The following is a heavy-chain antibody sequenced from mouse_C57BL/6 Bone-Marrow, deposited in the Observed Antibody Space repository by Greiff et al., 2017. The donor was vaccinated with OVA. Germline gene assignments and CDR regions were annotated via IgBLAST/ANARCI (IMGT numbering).Heavy chain of an antibody. Sequence: VQLQQSVAELVRPGASVKLSCTASGFNIKNTYMHWVKQRPEQGLEWIGRIDPANGNTKYAPKFQGKATITADTSSNTAYLQLSSLTSEDTAIDYCALYYYGSSLHWYFDVWGTGTTVTVSS. CDR1: GFNIKNTY. V-gene: IGHV14-3*01. CDR3: ALYYYGSSLHWYFDV. D-gene: IGHD1-1*01. CDR2: IDPANGNT. J-gene: IGHJ1*03.